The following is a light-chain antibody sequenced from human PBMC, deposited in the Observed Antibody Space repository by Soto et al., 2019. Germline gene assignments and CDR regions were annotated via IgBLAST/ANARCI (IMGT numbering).Light chain of an antibody. V-gene: IGLV4-69*01. CDR3: QTWGTGVV. CDR1: SGHSSYA. CDR2: LNSDGRH. Sequence: QPVLTQSPSASASLGASVKLTCTLSSGHSSYAIAWHQQQPEKGPRYLMKLNSDGRHSKGDGIPDRFSGSSSGAERYLTISSLQSEDEADYYCQTWGTGVVFGGGTKRTVL. J-gene: IGLJ2*01.